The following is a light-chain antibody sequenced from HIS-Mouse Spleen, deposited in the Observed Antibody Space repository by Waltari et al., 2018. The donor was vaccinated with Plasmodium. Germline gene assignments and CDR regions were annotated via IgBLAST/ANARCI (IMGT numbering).Light chain of an antibody. CDR1: PSVLYSSNNKNY. CDR3: QQYYSTPPT. V-gene: IGKV4-1*01. CDR2: WAS. J-gene: IGKJ1*01. Sequence: DIVMTQSPDSLAVSLGERATINCKSGPSVLYSSNNKNYLAWYQQKPGQPPKLLIYWASTRESGVPDRFSGSGSGTDFTLTISSLQAEDVSVYYCQQYYSTPPTFGQGTKVEIK.